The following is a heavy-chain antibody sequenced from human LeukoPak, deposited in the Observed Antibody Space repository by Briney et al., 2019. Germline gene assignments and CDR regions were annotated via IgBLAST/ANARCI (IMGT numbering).Heavy chain of an antibody. J-gene: IGHJ4*02. CDR3: ARVTTLKHSFDY. D-gene: IGHD4-17*01. Sequence: SVKVSCKASGGTFSSYAISWVRQAPGQGLEWMGGIIPIFGTANYAQKFQGRVTITADESTSTAYMELSSLRSEDTAVYYCARVTTLKHSFDYWGQGTLVTVTS. CDR2: IIPIFGTA. CDR1: GGTFSSYA. V-gene: IGHV1-69*13.